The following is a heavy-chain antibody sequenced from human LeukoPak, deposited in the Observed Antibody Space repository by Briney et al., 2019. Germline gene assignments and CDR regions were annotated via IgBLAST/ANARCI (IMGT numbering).Heavy chain of an antibody. J-gene: IGHJ4*02. Sequence: SGGSLRLSCAASGFTFDDYAMHWVRQAPGKGLEWVSGISWNSGSIGYADSVKGRFTISRDNAKNSLYLQMNSLRAEDTAVYYCARALPDDIDYWGQGTLVTVSS. CDR3: ARALPDDIDY. D-gene: IGHD1-1*01. CDR2: ISWNSGSI. CDR1: GFTFDDYA. V-gene: IGHV3-9*01.